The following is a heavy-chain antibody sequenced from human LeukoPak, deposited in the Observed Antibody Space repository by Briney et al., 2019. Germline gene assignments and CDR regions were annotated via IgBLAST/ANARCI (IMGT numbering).Heavy chain of an antibody. Sequence: GRSLRLSCAASGFTFDDYAMHWVRQAPGKGLEWVSGISWNSGTIGYADSVKGRFTISRDNGKNSLYLQMNSLRTEDMALYYCAKSRGDSYGSNTFDISGQGTMVTVST. CDR1: GFTFDDYA. CDR3: AKSRGDSYGSNTFDI. J-gene: IGHJ3*02. V-gene: IGHV3-9*03. D-gene: IGHD5-18*01. CDR2: ISWNSGTI.